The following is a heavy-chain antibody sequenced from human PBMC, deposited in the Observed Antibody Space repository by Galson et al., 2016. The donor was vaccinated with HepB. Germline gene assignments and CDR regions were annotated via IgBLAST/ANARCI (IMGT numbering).Heavy chain of an antibody. D-gene: IGHD6-19*01. CDR2: INSDGSST. J-gene: IGHJ2*01. Sequence: SLRLSCAASGFIFSSYWMHWVRQVPGRGLVWVSRINSDGSSTSYADSVKGRFTISRDNAKNTLYLQMNSLRAEDTAVYYCARDAGRYFSYWYFDLWGRGTLVTVSS. V-gene: IGHV3-74*01. CDR3: ARDAGRYFSYWYFDL. CDR1: GFIFSSYW.